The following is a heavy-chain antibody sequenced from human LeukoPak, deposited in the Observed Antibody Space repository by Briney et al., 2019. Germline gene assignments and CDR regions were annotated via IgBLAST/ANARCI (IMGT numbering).Heavy chain of an antibody. Sequence: GGCLRLSCAASGFTFSSYDMHWVRQAPGRGLEWVSAIGIAGDTYYPDSVKGRFTISRENAKNSMYPQMNSLKDGDTAVYYCIRGGIQVSGIDAFDIWGQGTMVTVSS. CDR2: IGIAGDT. CDR3: IRGGIQVSGIDAFDI. V-gene: IGHV3-13*01. D-gene: IGHD5/OR15-5a*01. J-gene: IGHJ3*02. CDR1: GFTFSSYD.